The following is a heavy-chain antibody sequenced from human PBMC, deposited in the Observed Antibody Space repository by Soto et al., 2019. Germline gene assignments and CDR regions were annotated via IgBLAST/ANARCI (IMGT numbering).Heavy chain of an antibody. CDR1: GFTFSSYW. Sequence: EVQLVESGGGLVQPGGSLRLSCAASGFTFSSYWMSWVRQAPGKGLEWVANIKQEGSEKDNVDSAKGRFTISRDNGKNSLYMQMKSLRGEDTAVYYCARQDSSWSEGFDYWGQGTLVTVSS. J-gene: IGHJ4*02. CDR3: ARQDSSWSEGFDY. V-gene: IGHV3-7*04. D-gene: IGHD6-13*01. CDR2: IKQEGSEK.